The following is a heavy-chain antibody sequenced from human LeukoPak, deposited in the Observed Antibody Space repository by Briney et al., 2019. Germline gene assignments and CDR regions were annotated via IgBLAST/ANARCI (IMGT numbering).Heavy chain of an antibody. Sequence: GRSLRLSCAASGFTFSTYGMHWGRQAPAKGLVWLAVISSDGSNKYYADSVKTRFTISRGNSENTLYLQMNSLRAEDTAVYYCVRPIDYGDNYYFDYWGQGTLVTVSS. CDR2: ISSDGSNK. V-gene: IGHV3-30*03. CDR3: VRPIDYGDNYYFDY. CDR1: GFTFSTYG. J-gene: IGHJ4*02. D-gene: IGHD4-23*01.